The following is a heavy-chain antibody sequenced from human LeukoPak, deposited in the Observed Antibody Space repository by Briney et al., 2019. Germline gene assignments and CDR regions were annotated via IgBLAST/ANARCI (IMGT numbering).Heavy chain of an antibody. D-gene: IGHD2-15*01. V-gene: IGHV1-2*02. CDR3: ARTMEGYCRGGSCYQYSYYMDV. CDR1: GYTFTGYY. J-gene: IGHJ6*03. Sequence: ASVKVSCKASGYTFTGYYMHWVRQAPGQGLEWMGWINPNSGGTNYAQKFQGRVTMTRETSISTAYMELSRLRSDDTAVYYCARTMEGYCRGGSCYQYSYYMDVWGKGATVTVSS. CDR2: INPNSGGT.